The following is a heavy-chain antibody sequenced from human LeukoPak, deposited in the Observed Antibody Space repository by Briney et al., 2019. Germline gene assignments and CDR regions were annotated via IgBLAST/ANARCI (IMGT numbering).Heavy chain of an antibody. CDR3: ARITFVVEGYGMDV. D-gene: IGHD2-21*01. J-gene: IGHJ6*02. Sequence: PSETLSLTCTVSGGSISSGSYYWSWIRQPAGKGLEWIGRIYTSGSTNYNPSLKSRVTISVDTSKNQFSLSLSSVTAADTAVYYCARITFVVEGYGMDVWGQGTTVTVSS. CDR1: GGSISSGSYY. V-gene: IGHV4-61*02. CDR2: IYTSGST.